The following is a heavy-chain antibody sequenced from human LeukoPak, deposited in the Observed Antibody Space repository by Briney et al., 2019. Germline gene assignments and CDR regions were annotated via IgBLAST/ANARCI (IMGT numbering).Heavy chain of an antibody. CDR1: GYTFTGYY. Sequence: ASVKVSCKASGYTFTGYYMHWVRQAPGQGLEWMGWINPNSGGTNCAQKFQGRVTMTRDTSISTAYMELSRLRSDDTAVYYCARVPFSYCGGDCYFDYWGQGTLVTVSS. J-gene: IGHJ4*02. V-gene: IGHV1-2*02. CDR3: ARVPFSYCGGDCYFDY. CDR2: INPNSGGT. D-gene: IGHD2-21*02.